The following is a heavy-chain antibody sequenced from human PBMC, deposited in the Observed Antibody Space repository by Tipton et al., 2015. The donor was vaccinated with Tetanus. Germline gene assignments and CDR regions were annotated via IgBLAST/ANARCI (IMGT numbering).Heavy chain of an antibody. D-gene: IGHD2-21*02. Sequence: MQLVQSGAEVKKPGESLKISCKGSGYSFTSYWIGWVRQMPGKGLEWMGIIYPGDSDTRYSPSFQGQVTISADKSISTAYLQWSSLKASDTAMYYCARHVPFGCGGDCPPEYYFDYWGQGTLVTVSS. J-gene: IGHJ4*02. CDR2: IYPGDSDT. CDR1: GYSFTSYW. V-gene: IGHV5-51*01. CDR3: ARHVPFGCGGDCPPEYYFDY.